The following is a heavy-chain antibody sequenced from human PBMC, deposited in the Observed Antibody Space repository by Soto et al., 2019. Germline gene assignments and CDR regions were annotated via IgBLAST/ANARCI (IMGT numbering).Heavy chain of an antibody. J-gene: IGHJ3*01. CDR2: ISASGSVT. V-gene: IGHV3-23*01. D-gene: IGHD4-17*01. Sequence: PGGSLRLSCAASGFAFSSYAVNWVRQAPGKGLEWVSIISASGSVTYYADSVKGRFTISRDNSKNTVYLQMNSLRAEDTAVYYWARGRATVTIRDAFDVWGQGTMVTVSS. CDR1: GFAFSSYA. CDR3: ARGRATVTIRDAFDV.